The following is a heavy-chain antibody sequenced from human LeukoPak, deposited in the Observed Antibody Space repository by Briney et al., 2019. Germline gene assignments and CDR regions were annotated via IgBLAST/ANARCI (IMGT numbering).Heavy chain of an antibody. CDR2: IKSETDGGTT. CDR3: TTAAALG. D-gene: IGHD6-25*01. V-gene: IGHV3-15*01. J-gene: IGHJ4*02. Sequence: GGSLRLSCAASGFTFSNTWMSWVRQAPGKGLEWVGRIKSETDGGTTDYAAPVKGGFVNSRDDSKNMLYLQMSGLKIEDTAVYYCTTAAALGWGQGTLVTVSS. CDR1: GFTFSNTW.